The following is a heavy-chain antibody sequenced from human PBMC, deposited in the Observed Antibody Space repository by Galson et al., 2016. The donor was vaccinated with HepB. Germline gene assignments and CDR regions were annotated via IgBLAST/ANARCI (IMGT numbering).Heavy chain of an antibody. D-gene: IGHD5-18*01. J-gene: IGHJ4*02. V-gene: IGHV3-49*03. CDR1: GFNFSDYT. CDR2: IRSKAFAWTT. Sequence: SLRLSCATSGFNFSDYTLSWFRQAPGKGLEWVGFIRSKAFAWTTEDAPSVKGRFTISRDDSKSIAYLQMNSLRAEDTAVYYCCRVASEYHTYGLYYFEYWGKGALVTVSS. CDR3: CRVASEYHTYGLYYFEY.